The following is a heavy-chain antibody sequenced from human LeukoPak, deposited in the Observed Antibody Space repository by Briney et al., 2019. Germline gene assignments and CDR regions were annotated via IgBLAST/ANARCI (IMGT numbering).Heavy chain of an antibody. D-gene: IGHD6-19*01. J-gene: IGHJ1*01. CDR2: ISGSGGST. CDR1: GFTFSSYA. V-gene: IGHV3-23*01. Sequence: GGSLRLSCAASGFTFSSYAMSWVRQAPGKGLEWVSGISGSGGSTDYADSLKGRFTISRDNSKNTLYLQMNSLRAEDTAVYYCASSLLGSSGWPESEYFHHWGQGTLVIVSS. CDR3: ASSLLGSSGWPESEYFHH.